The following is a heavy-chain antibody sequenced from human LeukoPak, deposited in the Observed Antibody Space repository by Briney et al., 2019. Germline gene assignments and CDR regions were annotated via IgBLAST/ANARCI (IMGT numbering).Heavy chain of an antibody. CDR2: IYYSGST. D-gene: IGHD3-16*02. CDR1: GGSISSYY. CDR3: ARVVLPEYYDYVWGSYRYNWFDP. Sequence: PSETLSLTCTVSGGSISSYYWSWIRQPPGKGLEWIGYIYYSGSTNYNPSLKSRVTISVDTSKNQFSLKLSSVTAADTAVYYCARVVLPEYYDYVWGSYRYNWFDPWGQGTLVTVSS. V-gene: IGHV4-59*01. J-gene: IGHJ5*02.